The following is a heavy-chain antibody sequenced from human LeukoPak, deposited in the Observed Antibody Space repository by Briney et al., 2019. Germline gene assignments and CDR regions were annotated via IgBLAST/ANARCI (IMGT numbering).Heavy chain of an antibody. Sequence: PGRSLRLSCAAPGFTFSSYGMHWVRQAPGKGLEWVAVISYDGSNKYYADSVKGRFAISRDNSKNTLYLQMNSLRAEDTAVYYCAKAGFDDSSGYYPYFDYWGQGTLVTVSS. J-gene: IGHJ4*02. CDR2: ISYDGSNK. V-gene: IGHV3-30*18. CDR3: AKAGFDDSSGYYPYFDY. CDR1: GFTFSSYG. D-gene: IGHD3-22*01.